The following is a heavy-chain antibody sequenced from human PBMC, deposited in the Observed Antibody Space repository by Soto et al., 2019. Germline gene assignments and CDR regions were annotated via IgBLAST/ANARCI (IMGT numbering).Heavy chain of an antibody. D-gene: IGHD4-17*01. CDR2: THYSGST. J-gene: IGHJ4*02. V-gene: IGHV4-59*08. Sequence: PSETLSLTCTVSGGSISSYYWSWIRQPPGKGLEWIGYTHYSGSTNYNPSLKSRVTISVDTSKNQLSLKLSSVIAADTAVYYCARHETPHGDYDYWGQGTLVTVSS. CDR1: GGSISSYY. CDR3: ARHETPHGDYDY.